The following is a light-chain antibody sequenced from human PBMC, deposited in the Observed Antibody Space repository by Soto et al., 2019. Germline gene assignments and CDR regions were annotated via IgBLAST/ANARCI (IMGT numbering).Light chain of an antibody. CDR3: TSYAGSYKGV. CDR1: GRDVGGYNY. CDR2: EVS. V-gene: IGLV2-8*01. J-gene: IGLJ1*01. Sequence: QSVLTQPPSASGAPGQSVTIFCTGNGRDVGGYNYVSWYQHHPGKAPKLMVYEVSKRPSGVPDRFSGSKSGNTASLTVSGLQAEDEGDYYCTSYAGSYKGVFGTGTKVTVL.